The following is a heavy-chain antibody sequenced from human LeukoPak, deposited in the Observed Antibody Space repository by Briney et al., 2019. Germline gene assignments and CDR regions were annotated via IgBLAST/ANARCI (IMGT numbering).Heavy chain of an antibody. J-gene: IGHJ3*02. CDR3: AREGVGCCSSTSCYRGAFDI. CDR1: GFTVSSNY. D-gene: IGHD2-2*02. CDR2: IRYDGSNK. Sequence: GGSLRLSCAASGFTVSSNYMSWVRQAPGKGLEWVAFIRYDGSNKYYADSVKGRFTISRDNSKNTLYLQMNSLRAEDTAVYYCAREGVGCCSSTSCYRGAFDIWGQGTMVTVSS. V-gene: IGHV3-30*02.